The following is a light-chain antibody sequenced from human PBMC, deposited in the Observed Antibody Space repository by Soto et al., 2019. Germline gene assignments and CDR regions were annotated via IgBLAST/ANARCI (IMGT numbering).Light chain of an antibody. J-gene: IGKJ5*01. Sequence: IMLTQSPATLSLSPGERATLSCRASQSVSGSYVAWYQQKTGQPPRLLIYGASSRATGVPDRFSGSGSGTDFTLTISRLEPEDFAVYYCQQYASSPCTFGQGTRLEVK. V-gene: IGKV3-20*01. CDR3: QQYASSPCT. CDR2: GAS. CDR1: QSVSGSY.